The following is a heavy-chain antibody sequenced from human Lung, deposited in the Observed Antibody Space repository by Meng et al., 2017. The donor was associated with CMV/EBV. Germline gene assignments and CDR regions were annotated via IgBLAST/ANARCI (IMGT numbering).Heavy chain of an antibody. CDR1: GYTFNSFG. D-gene: IGHD2-2*01. V-gene: IGHV1-18*01. CDR3: ARDLRLVPSAAQEF. CDR2: ISPYTGNT. J-gene: IGHJ4*02. Sequence: ASVXVSXKTSGYTFNSFGISWVRQAPGQGLEWLGWISPYTGNTFYAQNLQGRVTLTTDRSTSTAYMELRSLTSDDTAVYYCARDLRLVPSAAQEFWGQGXLVTVSS.